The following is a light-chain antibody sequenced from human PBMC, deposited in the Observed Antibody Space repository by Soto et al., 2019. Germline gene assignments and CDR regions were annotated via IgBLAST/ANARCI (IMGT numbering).Light chain of an antibody. CDR2: DAS. Sequence: EIVLTHSPATLSLSPWEIATLSCRASQSVSSYLAWYQQKPGQAPRLLIYDASNRATGIPARFSGSGSGTEFTLTISTLQSEDFAVYYCQQRSNWPITFGQGTRLEIK. V-gene: IGKV3-11*01. CDR3: QQRSNWPIT. CDR1: QSVSSY. J-gene: IGKJ5*01.